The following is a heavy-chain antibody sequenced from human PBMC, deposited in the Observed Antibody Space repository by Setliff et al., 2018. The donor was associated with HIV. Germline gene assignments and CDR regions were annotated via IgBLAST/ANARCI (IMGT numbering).Heavy chain of an antibody. CDR2: VDPEDGEA. CDR3: SRDDYYDSSANWFDP. V-gene: IGHV1-69-2*01. D-gene: IGHD3-22*01. J-gene: IGHJ5*02. Sequence: ASVKVSCKASGYTFTDYYMHWVKQAPGKGPEWMGRVDPEDGEAIYAEKFQGRVTITADTSTDTAYMELSRLRSDDTAVYYCSRDDYYDSSANWFDPWGQGTLVTVSS. CDR1: GYTFTDYY.